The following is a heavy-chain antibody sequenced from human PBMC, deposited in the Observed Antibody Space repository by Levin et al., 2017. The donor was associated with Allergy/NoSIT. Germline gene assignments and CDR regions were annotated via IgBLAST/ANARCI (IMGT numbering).Heavy chain of an antibody. J-gene: IGHJ4*02. CDR3: AKLSSGWSLGSGRYFDY. V-gene: IGHV3-23*01. Sequence: ASVKVSCAASGFSFNHYGMTWVRQAPGKGLECISTIDVGGDITNYADSVKGRFTISRDNSKNTLYLQMNSLRAEDTAVYYCAKLSSGWSLGSGRYFDYWGQGTLVTVSS. CDR1: GFSFNHYG. D-gene: IGHD6-19*01. CDR2: IDVGGDIT.